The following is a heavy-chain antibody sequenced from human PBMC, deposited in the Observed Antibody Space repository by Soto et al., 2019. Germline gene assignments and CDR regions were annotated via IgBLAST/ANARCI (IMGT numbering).Heavy chain of an antibody. J-gene: IGHJ4*02. CDR1: GGSISSSSYY. V-gene: IGHV4-39*01. D-gene: IGHD3-3*01. CDR3: ARLGGYYQAFDH. Sequence: SETLSLTCTVSGGSISSSSYYWGWIRQPPGKGLEWIGSIYYSGSTYYNPSLKSRVTISVDTSKNKFSLKLSSVTAADTAVYYCARLGGYYQAFDHWGQGTLVTVSS. CDR2: IYYSGST.